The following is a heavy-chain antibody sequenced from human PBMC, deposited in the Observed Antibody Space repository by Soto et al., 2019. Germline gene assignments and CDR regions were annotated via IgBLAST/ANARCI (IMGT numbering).Heavy chain of an antibody. J-gene: IGHJ4*02. Sequence: EVQLVESGGGLVQPGGSLRLSCAASGVTFSSYWMHWVRQSPGQGLVWVSRINSDGSSTSYADAVKGRFTISRDNAKNTLYLQMNSLRAEDTAVYYCARSKQWLLDYWGQGTLVTVSS. CDR1: GVTFSSYW. D-gene: IGHD6-19*01. CDR2: INSDGSST. V-gene: IGHV3-74*01. CDR3: ARSKQWLLDY.